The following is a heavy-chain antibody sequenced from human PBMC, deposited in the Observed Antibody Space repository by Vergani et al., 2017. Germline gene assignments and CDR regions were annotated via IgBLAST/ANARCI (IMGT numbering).Heavy chain of an antibody. D-gene: IGHD6-19*01. V-gene: IGHV1-69*08. CDR3: ARDGYSSGWPRTYYYYGMDV. Sequence: QVQLVQSGAEVKKPGSSVKVSCKASGGTFSSYTISWVRQAPGQGLEWMGRIIPILGIANYAQKFQGRVTITADKSTSTAYMELSSLRSEDTAVYYCARDGYSSGWPRTYYYYGMDVWGQGTRVTVSS. J-gene: IGHJ6*02. CDR2: IIPILGIA. CDR1: GGTFSSYT.